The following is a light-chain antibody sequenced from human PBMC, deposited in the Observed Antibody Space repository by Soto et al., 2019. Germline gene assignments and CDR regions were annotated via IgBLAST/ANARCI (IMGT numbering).Light chain of an antibody. CDR3: CSYASSYTLV. V-gene: IGLV2-23*01. Sequence: QSVLTQPASVSGSPGQSITISCTGTSSDVGSYDLVSWYQHHPGKAPKLIIYEGSKRPSGVSNRFSGSKSGNTASLTISGLQAEDEADYYCCSYASSYTLVLGGGTKLTVL. CDR1: SSDVGSYDL. CDR2: EGS. J-gene: IGLJ3*02.